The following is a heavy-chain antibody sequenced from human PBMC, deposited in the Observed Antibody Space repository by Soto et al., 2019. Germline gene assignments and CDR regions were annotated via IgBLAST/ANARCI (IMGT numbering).Heavy chain of an antibody. D-gene: IGHD3-3*01. CDR1: GFAFSSYA. Sequence: PGGSLRLSCSASGFAFSSYAMHWVRQAPGKGLEYVSAISSNGGSTYYADSVKGRFTISRDNSKNTLYLQMSSLRAEDTAVYYCVKVPYYDFWSGYPKNAFDIWGQGTMVTVSS. J-gene: IGHJ3*02. V-gene: IGHV3-64D*06. CDR2: ISSNGGST. CDR3: VKVPYYDFWSGYPKNAFDI.